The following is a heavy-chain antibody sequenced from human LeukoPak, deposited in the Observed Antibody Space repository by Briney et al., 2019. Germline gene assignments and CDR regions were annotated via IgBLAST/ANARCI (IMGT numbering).Heavy chain of an antibody. CDR1: GFTFSSSW. D-gene: IGHD6-13*01. V-gene: IGHV3-7*01. Sequence: GGSLRLSCAASGFTFSSSWMSWVRQAPGKGLEWVANIMQDGSEKYYVDSVKGRFTISRDNAKNSLYLQMNSLRAEDTAVYYCARETSSSHQYYFDYWGQGTLVTVSP. J-gene: IGHJ4*02. CDR2: IMQDGSEK. CDR3: ARETSSSHQYYFDY.